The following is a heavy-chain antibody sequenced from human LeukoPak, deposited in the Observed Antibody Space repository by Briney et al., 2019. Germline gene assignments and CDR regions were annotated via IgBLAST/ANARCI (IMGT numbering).Heavy chain of an antibody. D-gene: IGHD6-19*01. J-gene: IGHJ4*02. CDR1: GFTFSSYW. CDR2: INSDGSST. V-gene: IGHV3-74*01. CDR3: ARAGIAVAGDLDY. Sequence: GGSLRLSCAASGFTFSSYWMHWVRQAPGKGLVWVSRINSDGSSTSHADSVKGRFTISRDNAKNTLYLQMNSLRAEDTAVYYCARAGIAVAGDLDYWGQGTLVTVSS.